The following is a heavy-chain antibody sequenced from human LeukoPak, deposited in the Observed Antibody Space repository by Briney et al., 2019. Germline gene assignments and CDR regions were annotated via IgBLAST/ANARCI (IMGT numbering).Heavy chain of an antibody. CDR2: INPNSGGT. CDR3: ARELSMVRGVIPSP. Sequence: GASVKVSCKASGYTFTGYYMHWVRQAPGQGLEWMGRINPNSGGTNYAQKFQGRVTMTRDTSISTAYMELSRLRSDDTAVYYCARELSMVRGVIPSPWGQGTLDTVSS. D-gene: IGHD3-10*01. CDR1: GYTFTGYY. J-gene: IGHJ5*02. V-gene: IGHV1-2*06.